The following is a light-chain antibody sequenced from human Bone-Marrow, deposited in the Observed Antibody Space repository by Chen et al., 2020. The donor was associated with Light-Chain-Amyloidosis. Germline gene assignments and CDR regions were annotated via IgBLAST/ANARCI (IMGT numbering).Light chain of an antibody. CDR1: SSDVGGYNT. J-gene: IGLJ1*01. CDR2: EVT. CDR3: SSYTITNTLV. V-gene: IGLV2-14*01. Sequence: SALTQPASVSGSPGQSFTISCTGTSSDVGGYNTVSWYQQPPDKAPKLMIYEVTNRPSWVPDRFSSSKSDNTDSLTSAGLQSEDEATFFCSSYTITNTLVFGSGTRVTVL.